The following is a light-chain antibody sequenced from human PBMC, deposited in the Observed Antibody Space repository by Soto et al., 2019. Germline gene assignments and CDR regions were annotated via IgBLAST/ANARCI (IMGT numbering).Light chain of an antibody. Sequence: QSALTQPASVSGSPGQSITISCTGTSSDVGGSKYVSWYQQLPGKVPRLMIYEVSNRPSGVSNRFSGSKSGNTASLTVSGLQAEDEADYYCGSFSSSSTLYVFGTGTKVT. V-gene: IGLV2-14*01. CDR3: GSFSSSSTLYV. CDR1: SSDVGGSKY. J-gene: IGLJ1*01. CDR2: EVS.